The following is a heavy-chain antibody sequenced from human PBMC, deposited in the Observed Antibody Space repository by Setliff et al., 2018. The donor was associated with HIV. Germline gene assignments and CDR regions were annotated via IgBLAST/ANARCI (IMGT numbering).Heavy chain of an antibody. V-gene: IGHV4-59*01. Sequence: SETLSLTCTVSGGSISTCYWSWIRQPPGKGLEWIGSIYFTGSSDNNSSLKSRVTLSVDTSKHQFSLKLSSVTAADTAVYYCARVQMAYAAFDVWGQGTMVTVSS. CDR1: GGSISTCY. D-gene: IGHD4-17*01. CDR3: ARVQMAYAAFDV. J-gene: IGHJ3*01. CDR2: IYFTGSS.